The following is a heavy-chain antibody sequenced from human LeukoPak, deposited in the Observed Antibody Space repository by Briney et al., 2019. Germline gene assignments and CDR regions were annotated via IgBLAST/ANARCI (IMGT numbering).Heavy chain of an antibody. Sequence: SETLSLTCAVYGGSFSGFYWTWIRQPPGKGLEWIGEINHSGTTSYNPSLKSRVTISVDTSKNQFSLKLSSVTAADTAVYYCARGGFSSSSFGSDYWGQGTLVTVSS. J-gene: IGHJ4*02. CDR3: ARGGFSSSSFGSDY. D-gene: IGHD6-6*01. V-gene: IGHV4-34*01. CDR1: GGSFSGFY. CDR2: INHSGTT.